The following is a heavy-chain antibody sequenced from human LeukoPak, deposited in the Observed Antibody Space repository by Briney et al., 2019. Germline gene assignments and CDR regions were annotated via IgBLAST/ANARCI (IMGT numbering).Heavy chain of an antibody. Sequence: SGPTLVNPTQTLTLTCTFSGFSLSTSGMCVSWIRQPPGKALEWLARIDWDDDKYYSTPLKTRLTTSKDTSKNQVALTMTNMDPVDTATYYCARIRDGSGPDYWGQGTLVTVSS. J-gene: IGHJ4*02. D-gene: IGHD6-19*01. CDR1: GFSLSTSGMC. CDR3: ARIRDGSGPDY. V-gene: IGHV2-70*11. CDR2: IDWDDDK.